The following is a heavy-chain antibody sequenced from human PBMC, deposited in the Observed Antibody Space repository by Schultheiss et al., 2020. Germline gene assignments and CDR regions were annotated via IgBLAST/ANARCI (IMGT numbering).Heavy chain of an antibody. CDR3: ARDDFWSGAYYYYGMDV. J-gene: IGHJ6*02. CDR1: GFTFDDYA. V-gene: IGHV3-9*01. D-gene: IGHD3-3*01. CDR2: ISWNSGSI. Sequence: GGSLRLSCAASGFTFDDYAMHWVRQAPGKGLEWVSGISWNSGSIGYADSVKGRFTISRDNAKNSLYLQMNSLRAEDTAVYYCARDDFWSGAYYYYGMDVWGQGTTVTVSS.